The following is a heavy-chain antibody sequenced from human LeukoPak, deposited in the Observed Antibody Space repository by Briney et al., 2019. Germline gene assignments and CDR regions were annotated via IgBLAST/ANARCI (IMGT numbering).Heavy chain of an antibody. CDR3: AKVFRTWEDDAFDI. CDR1: GFTFDDYA. Sequence: GGCLRLSCAASGFTFDDYAMHWVRQAPGKGLEWVSGISWNSGSIGYADSVKGRFTISRDNAKNSLYLQMNSLRAEDTALYYCAKVFRTWEDDAFDIWGQGTMVTVSS. CDR2: ISWNSGSI. D-gene: IGHD1-26*01. J-gene: IGHJ3*02. V-gene: IGHV3-9*01.